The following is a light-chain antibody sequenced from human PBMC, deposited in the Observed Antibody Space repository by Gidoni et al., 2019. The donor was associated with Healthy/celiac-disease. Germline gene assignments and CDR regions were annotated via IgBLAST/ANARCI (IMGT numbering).Light chain of an antibody. J-gene: IGKJ2*01. CDR3: QQRSNWPRYT. Sequence: EIVLTQSTATLSLSTGERATLSCRASQSVSSYLAWYQQKPGQAPSLLIYDASTRATGIPARFSGSGSGTDFTLTISSLVPEDFAVYYCQQRSNWPRYTFGQGTKLEIK. V-gene: IGKV3-11*01. CDR2: DAS. CDR1: QSVSSY.